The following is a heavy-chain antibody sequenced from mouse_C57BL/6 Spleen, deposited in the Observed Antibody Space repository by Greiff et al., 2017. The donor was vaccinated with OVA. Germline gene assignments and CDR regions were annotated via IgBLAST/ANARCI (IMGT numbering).Heavy chain of an antibody. CDR1: GYTFTDYY. J-gene: IGHJ2*01. D-gene: IGHD4-1*01. V-gene: IGHV1-26*01. CDR2: INPNNGGT. CDR3: ARNPNWDGYYFDY. Sequence: EVQLQQSGPELVKPGASVKISCKASGYTFTDYYMNWVKQSHGKSLEWIGDINPNNGGTSYNQKFKGKATLTVDKSSSTAYMELRSLTSEDSAVYYCARNPNWDGYYFDYWGQGTTLTVSS.